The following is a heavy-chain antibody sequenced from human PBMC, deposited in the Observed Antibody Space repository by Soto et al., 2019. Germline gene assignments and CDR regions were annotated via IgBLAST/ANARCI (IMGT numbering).Heavy chain of an antibody. Sequence: SETLSLTCTVSGGSITNYYWTWIRQPAGKGLEWIGRIYSNGDTNYNPSLKSRITVSVDTSKNQFSLNLSSVTAADTAVYYCARDYYGSGSRFDYWGQGTLVTVSS. CDR3: ARDYYGSGSRFDY. V-gene: IGHV4-4*07. D-gene: IGHD3-10*01. CDR1: GGSITNYY. CDR2: IYSNGDT. J-gene: IGHJ4*02.